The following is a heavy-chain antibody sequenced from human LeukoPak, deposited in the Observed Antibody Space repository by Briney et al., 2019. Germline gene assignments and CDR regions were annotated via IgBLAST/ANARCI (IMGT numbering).Heavy chain of an antibody. Sequence: GGSLRLSCAASGFTVSSNYMNWVRQAPGKGLEWVSSISSSSSHIYYADSVKGRFTISRDNAKNSLYLQMSSLRVEDTAVFYCVRAWGGGSYSDAFDIWGQGTMVTVSS. J-gene: IGHJ3*02. CDR2: ISSSSSHI. CDR1: GFTVSSNY. CDR3: VRAWGGGSYSDAFDI. D-gene: IGHD1-26*01. V-gene: IGHV3-21*06.